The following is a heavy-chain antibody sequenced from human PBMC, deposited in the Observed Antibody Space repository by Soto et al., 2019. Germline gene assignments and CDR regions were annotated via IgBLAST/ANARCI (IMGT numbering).Heavy chain of an antibody. CDR2: ISYDGSNK. D-gene: IGHD2-15*01. V-gene: IGHV3-30*18. J-gene: IGHJ6*02. CDR3: AKDQFVVVVAAPYYYGMDV. Sequence: VGSLRLSCAASGFTFSSYGMHWVRQAPGKGLEWVAVISYDGSNKYYADSVKGRFTISRDNSKNTLYLQMNSLRAEDTAVYYCAKDQFVVVVAAPYYYGMDVWGQGTTVTVSS. CDR1: GFTFSSYG.